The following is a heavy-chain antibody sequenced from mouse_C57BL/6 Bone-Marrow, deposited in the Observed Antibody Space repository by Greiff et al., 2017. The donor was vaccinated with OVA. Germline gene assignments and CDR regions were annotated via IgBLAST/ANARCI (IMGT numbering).Heavy chain of an antibody. J-gene: IGHJ3*01. D-gene: IGHD2-1*01. Sequence: DVQLQESGAELVKPGASVKLSCTASGFNIKDYYMHWVKQRTEQGLEWIGRIDPEDGETKYAPKFPGKATITADTSSNTAYLQLSSLTSEDTAVYYCASDYYRTWFAYWGQGTLVTVSA. CDR1: GFNIKDYY. CDR3: ASDYYRTWFAY. V-gene: IGHV14-2*01. CDR2: IDPEDGET.